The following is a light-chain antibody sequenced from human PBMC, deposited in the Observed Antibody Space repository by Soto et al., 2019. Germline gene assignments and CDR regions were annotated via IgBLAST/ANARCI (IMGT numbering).Light chain of an antibody. CDR2: ASS. J-gene: IGKJ5*01. CDR3: QLYGTSPP. CDR1: QISGSNF. V-gene: IGKV3-20*01. Sequence: EIVLTQSPGTLSLSPGERATVSFKTSQISGSNFLAWYQQKPGQAPRLLIYASSNRATGIPDRFSGSASGADFTLTIDRLEPEDFAVYYCQLYGTSPPFGQGTRLENK.